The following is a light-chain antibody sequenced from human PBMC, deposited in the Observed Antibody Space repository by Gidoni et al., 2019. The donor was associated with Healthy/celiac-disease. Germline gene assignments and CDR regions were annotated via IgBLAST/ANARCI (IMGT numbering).Light chain of an antibody. CDR2: GLS. J-gene: IGKJ1*01. CDR1: QRVGSN. V-gene: IGKV3-15*01. CDR3: QQYNIWPWT. Sequence: EIVVTQSPATLSVSPGERVTLSCGASQRVGSNLAWYQQKPGQAPRLLIYGLSTRATGIPARFSGSGSGTEFTLTISSLQSEDIAVYYCQQYNIWPWTFAQXTKVGIK.